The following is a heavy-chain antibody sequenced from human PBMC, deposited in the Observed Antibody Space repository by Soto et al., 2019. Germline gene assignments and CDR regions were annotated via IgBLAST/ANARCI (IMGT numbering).Heavy chain of an antibody. D-gene: IGHD6-19*01. V-gene: IGHV6-1*01. CDR2: TYYRSKWYN. J-gene: IGHJ6*02. Sequence: SQTLSLTCAISGDSVSSNSAAWNWSRQSPSRGLEWLGRTYYRSKWYNDYAVSVKSRLTINPDTSKNQFSLQLNSVAPEDTAVSYCARKAVADYYYYYGMDVWGQGTTVTVSS. CDR3: ARKAVADYYYYYGMDV. CDR1: GDSVSSNSAA.